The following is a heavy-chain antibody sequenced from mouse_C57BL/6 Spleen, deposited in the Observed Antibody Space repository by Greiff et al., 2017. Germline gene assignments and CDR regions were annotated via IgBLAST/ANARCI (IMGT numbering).Heavy chain of an antibody. CDR1: GYTFTDYN. CDR2: INPNNGGT. Sequence: VQLQQSGPELVKPGASVKIPCKASGYTFTDYNMDWVKQSHGKSLEWIGDINPNNGGTIYNQKFKGKATLTVDKSSSTAYMELRSLTSEDTAVYYCASPDGYYPFAYWGQGTLVTVSA. D-gene: IGHD2-3*01. J-gene: IGHJ3*01. V-gene: IGHV1-18*01. CDR3: ASPDGYYPFAY.